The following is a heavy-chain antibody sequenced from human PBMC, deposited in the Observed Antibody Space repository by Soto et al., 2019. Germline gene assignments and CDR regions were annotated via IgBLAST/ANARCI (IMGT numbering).Heavy chain of an antibody. CDR2: INPTDSDT. J-gene: IGHJ4*02. Sequence: PGESLKISCEASGYSFSSCWIGWVRQMPGKGLEWMAIINPTDSDTRYSPSFRGQVTISANKSISTAYLQWSSLKASDTAMYYCARQAIGRATKTHWGQGTLVTVSS. CDR1: GYSFSSCW. V-gene: IGHV5-51*01. CDR3: ARQAIGRATKTH. D-gene: IGHD3-22*01.